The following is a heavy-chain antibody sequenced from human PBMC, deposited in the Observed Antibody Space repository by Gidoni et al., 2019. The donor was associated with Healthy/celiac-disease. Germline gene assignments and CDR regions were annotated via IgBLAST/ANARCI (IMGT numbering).Heavy chain of an antibody. J-gene: IGHJ4*02. Sequence: QVQLVQSGAEVTKPGASVKVSCKASGYTFTSYGISWVRQAPGQGLEWMGWISAYNGNTNYAQKLQGRVTMTTDTSTSTAYMELRSLRSDDTAVYYCARAYDSSGYYYPVEVDYWGQGTLVTVSS. V-gene: IGHV1-18*04. CDR2: ISAYNGNT. CDR1: GYTFTSYG. D-gene: IGHD3-22*01. CDR3: ARAYDSSGYYYPVEVDY.